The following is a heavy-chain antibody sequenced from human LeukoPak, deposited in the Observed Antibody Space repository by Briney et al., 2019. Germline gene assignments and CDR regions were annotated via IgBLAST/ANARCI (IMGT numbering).Heavy chain of an antibody. CDR3: AKDQEGIAAAGYYNWFDP. V-gene: IGHV3-23*01. Sequence: GGSLRLSCAASGFTFSSYAMSWVRQAPGKGLEWVSAISGSGGSTYYADSVKGRFTISRDNSKNTLYLQMNSLRAEDTAVYYCAKDQEGIAAAGYYNWFDPWGQGTLVTVSS. D-gene: IGHD6-13*01. CDR1: GFTFSSYA. CDR2: ISGSGGST. J-gene: IGHJ5*02.